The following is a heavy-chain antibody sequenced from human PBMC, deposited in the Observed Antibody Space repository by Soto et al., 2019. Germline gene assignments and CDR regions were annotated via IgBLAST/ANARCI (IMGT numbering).Heavy chain of an antibody. CDR3: ARDLGGWPDY. Sequence: ASVKVSCKASGYTFTSNYIHWVRQAPGQGLEWMGWINAGNGNTKYSQKFQGRVTITRDTSASTAYMELSSLRSEDTAVYYCARDLGGWPDYWGQGTLVTVSS. CDR2: INAGNGNT. J-gene: IGHJ4*02. CDR1: GYTFTSNY. V-gene: IGHV1-3*01. D-gene: IGHD2-15*01.